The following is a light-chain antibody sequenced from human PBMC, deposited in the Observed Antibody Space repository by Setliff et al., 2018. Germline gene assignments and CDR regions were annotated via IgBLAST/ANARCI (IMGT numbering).Light chain of an antibody. CDR2: DVS. J-gene: IGLJ1*01. CDR1: SSDVGAYNY. V-gene: IGLV2-23*02. CDR3: CSYAGISTFGPYV. Sequence: QSALTQPASVSGSPGQSITISCTGTSSDVGAYNYVSWYQQHTGKAPKLIIYDVSKRPSGVSNRFSGSKSGNTASLTISGLQAEDEADYCCSYAGISTFGPYVFGTGTKVTVL.